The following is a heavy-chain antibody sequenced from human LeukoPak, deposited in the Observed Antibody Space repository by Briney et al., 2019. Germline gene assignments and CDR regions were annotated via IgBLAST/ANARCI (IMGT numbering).Heavy chain of an antibody. CDR1: ELIFSSYA. CDR2: ISGSGGST. J-gene: IGHJ4*02. CDR3: AKDPSSTFNFDY. V-gene: IGHV3-23*01. D-gene: IGHD5/OR15-5a*01. Sequence: GGSLRLSCAASELIFSSYAMSWVRQAPGKGLEWASAISGSGGSTDYADSVKGRFTISRDNSKNTLYLQMNSLRAEDTAVYYCAKDPSSTFNFDYWGQGTLVTVSS.